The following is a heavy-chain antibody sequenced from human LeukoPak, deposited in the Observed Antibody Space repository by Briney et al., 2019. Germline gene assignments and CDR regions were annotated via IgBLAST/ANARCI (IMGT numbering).Heavy chain of an antibody. CDR1: IDSFSNYH. J-gene: IGHJ4*02. V-gene: IGHV4-34*01. CDR3: ARLGTYGSGSYFAV. CDR2: VNESGGT. D-gene: IGHD3-10*01. Sequence: SETLSLTCAVYIDSFSNYHWNWIRQTPAKGMEWIGEVNESGGTNLSPSLRSRVILSVDTSKKQFSLKLISVTVADTAIYYCARLGTYGSGSYFAVWGLGTPVTVSS.